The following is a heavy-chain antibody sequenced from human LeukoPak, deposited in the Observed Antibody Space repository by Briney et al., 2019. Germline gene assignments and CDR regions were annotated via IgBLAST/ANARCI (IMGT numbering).Heavy chain of an antibody. CDR1: GGSISSGGYY. CDR3: ASGDNDPLFDY. J-gene: IGHJ4*02. D-gene: IGHD1-1*01. V-gene: IGHV4-31*03. Sequence: SETLSLTCTVSGGSISSGGYYWRWIRQHPGKGLEWIGSVYYSGSTNYSPSLQGRVIISLDTSRNQFSLELSSVTAADTAVYYCASGDNDPLFDYWGQGALVTVSS. CDR2: VYYSGST.